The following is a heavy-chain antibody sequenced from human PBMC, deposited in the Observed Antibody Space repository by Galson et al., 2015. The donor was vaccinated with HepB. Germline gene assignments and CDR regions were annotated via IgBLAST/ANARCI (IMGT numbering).Heavy chain of an antibody. D-gene: IGHD2-15*01. CDR1: GFNFRSHG. V-gene: IGHV3-33*01. CDR2: IWHDGSNQ. CDR3: ARETVVLNWNFDL. Sequence: SLRLSCAASGFNFRSHGIHWVRQAPGRGLEWVACIWHDGSNQHYADSVKGRFIISRDNSIDTMYLQMNSLRVEDTAVYYCARETVVLNWNFDLWGRGTLVTVSS. J-gene: IGHJ2*01.